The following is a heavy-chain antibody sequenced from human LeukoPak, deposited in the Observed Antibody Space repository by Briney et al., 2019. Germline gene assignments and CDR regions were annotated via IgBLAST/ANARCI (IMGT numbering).Heavy chain of an antibody. CDR2: IIPILGIA. Sequence: ASVKVSCKASGGTFSSYAIGWVRQAPGQGLEWMGRIIPILGIANYAQKFQGRVTITADKSTSTAYMELSSLRSEDTAVYYCASWTASYCGGDCYPDWYFDLWGRGTLVTVSS. CDR1: GGTFSSYA. J-gene: IGHJ2*01. CDR3: ASWTASYCGGDCYPDWYFDL. D-gene: IGHD2-21*02. V-gene: IGHV1-69*04.